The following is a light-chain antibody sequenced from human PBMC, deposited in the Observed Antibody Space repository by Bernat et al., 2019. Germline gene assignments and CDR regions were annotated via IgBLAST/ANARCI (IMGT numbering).Light chain of an antibody. J-gene: IGKJ4*01. CDR1: QAISKY. Sequence: DIQMTQSPSSLSASVGDRVTITCRATQAISKYLAWVQQKPGKAPRSLIYGASTLFSGVPSRFSGSGSETDFTLTISSLHPEDSATYYCQQYDRYHLAFGGGTKVEV. CDR2: GAS. V-gene: IGKV1-16*01. CDR3: QQYDRYHLA.